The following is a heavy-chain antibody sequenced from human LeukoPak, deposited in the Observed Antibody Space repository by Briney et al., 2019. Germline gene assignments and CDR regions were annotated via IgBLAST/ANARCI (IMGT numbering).Heavy chain of an antibody. CDR2: INSDGSST. J-gene: IGHJ5*02. V-gene: IGHV3-74*01. Sequence: GGSLRLSCAASGFTFSSYWMLWVRQAPGKGLVWVSRINSDGSSTSYADSVKGRFTISRDNAKNTLYLQMNSLRAEDTAVYYCAREGDSSGYYTNWFDPWGQGTLVTVSS. CDR3: AREGDSSGYYTNWFDP. CDR1: GFTFSSYW. D-gene: IGHD3-22*01.